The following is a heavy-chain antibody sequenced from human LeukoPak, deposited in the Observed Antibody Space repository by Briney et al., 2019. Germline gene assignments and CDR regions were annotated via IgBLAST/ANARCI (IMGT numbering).Heavy chain of an antibody. CDR3: ASRISGIAVALSYYYYMDV. CDR1: GGTFSSYA. Sequence: SVKVSCKASGGTFSSYAISSVRQAPGQGLEWMGGIIPIFGTANYAQKFQGRVTITADESTSTAYMELSSLRFEDTAVYYCASRISGIAVALSYYYYMDVWGKGTTVTVSS. J-gene: IGHJ6*03. V-gene: IGHV1-69*01. D-gene: IGHD6-19*01. CDR2: IIPIFGTA.